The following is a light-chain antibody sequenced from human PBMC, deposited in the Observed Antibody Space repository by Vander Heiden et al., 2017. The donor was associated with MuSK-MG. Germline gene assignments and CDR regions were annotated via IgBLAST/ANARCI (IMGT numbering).Light chain of an antibody. Sequence: IQMTQSPSTLSASVGDRVIITCRATQSISTRLAWYQQKPGKAPKLLIHEASALQSGVPSRFSGSGSGTEFTLTISSLQPDDFATYYCQQDSYYPWTFGLGTKVEI. CDR1: QSISTR. V-gene: IGKV1-5*03. CDR3: QQDSYYPWT. J-gene: IGKJ1*01. CDR2: EAS.